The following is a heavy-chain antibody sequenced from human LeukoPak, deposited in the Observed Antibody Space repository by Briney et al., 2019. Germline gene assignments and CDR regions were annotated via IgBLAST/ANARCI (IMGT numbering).Heavy chain of an antibody. J-gene: IGHJ5*02. CDR1: GDSISSGAYY. CDR2: ISHIGTT. Sequence: SETLSLTCTVSGDSISSGAYYWTWVRQYPGTGLEWIGYISHIGTTYNNPSLKSRVSISVDTSRNQLSLRLTSVTAADTAVYYCARAGAWQIDPWGQGTLVTVSS. D-gene: IGHD5-24*01. CDR3: ARAGAWQIDP. V-gene: IGHV4-31*03.